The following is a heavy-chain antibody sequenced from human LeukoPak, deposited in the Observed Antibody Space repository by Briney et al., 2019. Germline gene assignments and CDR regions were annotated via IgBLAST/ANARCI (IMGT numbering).Heavy chain of an antibody. V-gene: IGHV3-74*01. J-gene: IGHJ5*02. CDR2: IGHDGSGA. Sequence: GGSLRLSCAASGLPFNNYWMHWVRQSPGKGLICVARIGHDGSGAGYADSVKGRFTISRDNAKNTVYLEINSLRVEDTAVYYCARDCGGDCLTGRNNWFDPWGQGTLVTVSS. CDR1: GLPFNNYW. D-gene: IGHD2-21*02. CDR3: ARDCGGDCLTGRNNWFDP.